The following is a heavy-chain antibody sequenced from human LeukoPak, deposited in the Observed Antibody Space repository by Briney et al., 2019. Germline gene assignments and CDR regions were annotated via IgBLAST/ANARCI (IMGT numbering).Heavy chain of an antibody. Sequence: ASVKVSCKASGYTFTSYGISWVRQAPGQGLEWMGIINPSGGSTSYAQKFQGRVTMTRDTSTSTVYMELSSLRSEDTAVYYCARDLEGYYDSSGADWFDPWGQGTLATVSS. CDR2: INPSGGST. V-gene: IGHV1-46*01. D-gene: IGHD3-22*01. CDR3: ARDLEGYYDSSGADWFDP. CDR1: GYTFTSYG. J-gene: IGHJ5*02.